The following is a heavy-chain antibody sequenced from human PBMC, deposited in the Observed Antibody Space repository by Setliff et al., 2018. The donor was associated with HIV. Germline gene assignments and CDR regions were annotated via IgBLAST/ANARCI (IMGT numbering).Heavy chain of an antibody. D-gene: IGHD3-16*01. Sequence: SETLSLTCTVSGGSINNYYWSWIRQSPGKGLVWIAHIYYNGNTDYNPSLKSRLSISVDTSKNQFSLHLTSVTAADTAIYYCARERPAREGWGDYLDYWGQGKLVTVPQ. V-gene: IGHV4-59*01. CDR1: GGSINNYY. CDR3: ARERPAREGWGDYLDY. CDR2: IYYNGNT. J-gene: IGHJ4*02.